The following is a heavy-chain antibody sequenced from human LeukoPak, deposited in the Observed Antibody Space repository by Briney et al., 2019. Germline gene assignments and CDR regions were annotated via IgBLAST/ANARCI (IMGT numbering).Heavy chain of an antibody. J-gene: IGHJ4*02. CDR2: IHYSGST. Sequence: SETLSLTCTVSGGSISSSSYYWGWIRQPPGKGLEWIGSIHYSGSTYYNPSLKSRVTISVDTSKNQFSLKLSSVTAADTAVYYCAGTRAVAGQSNFDYWGQGTLVTVSS. CDR1: GGSISSSSYY. CDR3: AGTRAVAGQSNFDY. D-gene: IGHD6-19*01. V-gene: IGHV4-39*01.